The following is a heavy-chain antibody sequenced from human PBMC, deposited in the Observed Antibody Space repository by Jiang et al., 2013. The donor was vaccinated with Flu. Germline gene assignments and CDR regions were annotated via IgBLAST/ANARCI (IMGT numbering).Heavy chain of an antibody. CDR1: GFSISTTGEG. D-gene: IGHD5-24*01. Sequence: KPTQTLTLTCTFSGFSISTTGEGVGWVRQPPGEALEWLALIFWDDEKWYRPSLKNRLTITRTRQNQVVLIMTNMDPTDTATYYCTHRGDGGLDVWGQGTVVSVSS. J-gene: IGHJ3*01. CDR2: IFWDDEK. CDR3: THRGDGGLDV. V-gene: IGHV2-5*02.